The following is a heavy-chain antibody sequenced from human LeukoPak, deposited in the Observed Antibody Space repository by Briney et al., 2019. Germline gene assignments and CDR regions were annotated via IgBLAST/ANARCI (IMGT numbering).Heavy chain of an antibody. Sequence: GGSLRLSCVASGLXVSSNYISWVRQAPGKGLEWVSVIYRDGSSYYAESVKGRFTISRDNSKNTLYIQMNSLRAEDTAVYYCARSFYDILIGYYQYFDYWGQGTLVTVSS. J-gene: IGHJ4*02. CDR3: ARSFYDILIGYYQYFDY. V-gene: IGHV3-66*01. CDR2: IYRDGSS. CDR1: GLXVSSNY. D-gene: IGHD3-9*01.